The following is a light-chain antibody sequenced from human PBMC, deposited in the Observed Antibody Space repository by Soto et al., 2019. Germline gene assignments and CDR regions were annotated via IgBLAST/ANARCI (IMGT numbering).Light chain of an antibody. CDR2: GAS. CDR1: QSVSSSY. Sequence: EIVLPQSPGTLSLSPGGRAPLSCKASQSVSSSYLAWYQQKPGQAPRLLIYGASSRAIGVPDRFSGSGSGTDFTLTISRLEPEDFAVYYCQQYGSSPWTFGHGTRLVIK. V-gene: IGKV3-20*01. J-gene: IGKJ5*01. CDR3: QQYGSSPWT.